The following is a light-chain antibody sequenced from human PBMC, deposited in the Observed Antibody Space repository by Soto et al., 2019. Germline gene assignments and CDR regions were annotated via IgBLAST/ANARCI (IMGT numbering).Light chain of an antibody. Sequence: QTVVTQETSFSVSPGGTVTLTCGLSSGSVSPSHYPSWHQQTPGQSPRTLIHSTNTRSSGVPDRFSGSILGNKAALTITGAQADDESDYYCLLYMGSGLSVFGGGTKVTVL. V-gene: IGLV8-61*01. CDR3: LLYMGSGLSV. CDR2: STN. J-gene: IGLJ3*02. CDR1: SGSVSPSHY.